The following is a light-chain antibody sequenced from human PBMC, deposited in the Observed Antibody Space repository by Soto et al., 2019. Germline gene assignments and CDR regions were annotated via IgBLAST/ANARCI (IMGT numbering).Light chain of an antibody. CDR2: DAS. J-gene: IGKJ5*01. CDR1: QSVSTY. Sequence: DIVLTQSPATLSLSPGERATLSCRASQSVSTYLAWYQQKPGQAPRLLIYDASNRATGIPARFSGSGSGTDFTLTISSLEPEDFAVYHFQQRSSWPSFGQGTRLEIK. V-gene: IGKV3-11*01. CDR3: QQRSSWPS.